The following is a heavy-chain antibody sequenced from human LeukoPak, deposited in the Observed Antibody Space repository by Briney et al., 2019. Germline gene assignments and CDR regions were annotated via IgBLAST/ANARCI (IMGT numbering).Heavy chain of an antibody. V-gene: IGHV3-23*01. J-gene: IGHJ4*02. CDR2: ISGSGGSI. Sequence: GGSLRLSCAASGFTFSSYAMSWVRQAPGKGLEWVSAISGSGGSIYYADSVKGRFTISRDNSKNTLYLQMNSLRAEDTAVYYCARDSFWVQWLEPFDYWGQGTLVTVSS. CDR3: ARDSFWVQWLEPFDY. CDR1: GFTFSSYA. D-gene: IGHD6-19*01.